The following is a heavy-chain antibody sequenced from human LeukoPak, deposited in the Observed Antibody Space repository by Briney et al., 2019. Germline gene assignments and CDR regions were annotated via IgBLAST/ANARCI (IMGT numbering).Heavy chain of an antibody. V-gene: IGHV4-34*01. CDR2: INHSGST. CDR3: AVLPGAAAGSIDY. Sequence: SETLSLTCAVYGGSFSGYYWSWIRQPPGKGLEWIGEINHSGSTNYNPSLKSRVAISVDTSKNQFSLKLSSVTAADTAVYYCAVLPGAAAGSIDYWGQGTLVTVSS. D-gene: IGHD6-13*01. J-gene: IGHJ4*02. CDR1: GGSFSGYY.